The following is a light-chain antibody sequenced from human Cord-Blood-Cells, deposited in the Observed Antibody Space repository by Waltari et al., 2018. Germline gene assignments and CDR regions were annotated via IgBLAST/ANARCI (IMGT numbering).Light chain of an antibody. CDR3: QQSYSTPSRT. V-gene: IGKV1-39*01. CDR1: QSISSY. CDR2: AAS. J-gene: IGKJ1*01. Sequence: DIQMTQSPSSLSASVGDRVTITCRASQSISSYLNWYPQKPGKAPKLLIYAASSLQSGVPSRFSGSVSGTDFTLTISSLQPEDFATYYCQQSYSTPSRTFGQGTKVEIK.